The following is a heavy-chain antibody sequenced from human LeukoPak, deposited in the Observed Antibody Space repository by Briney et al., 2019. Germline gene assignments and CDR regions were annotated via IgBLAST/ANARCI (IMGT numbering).Heavy chain of an antibody. CDR1: GYSFNIYW. V-gene: IGHV5-51*01. CDR3: ARQHISGTYYVRAIDY. D-gene: IGHD3-10*01. J-gene: IGHJ4*02. CDR2: VYPGDSDT. Sequence: GESLKISCEASGYSFNIYWIGWVRQMPGKGLEWMGIVYPGDSDTRYSPSFQGQVTISADKSKKTAYLQWNSLKASDTAMYYCARQHISGTYYVRAIDYWGQGTLVTVSS.